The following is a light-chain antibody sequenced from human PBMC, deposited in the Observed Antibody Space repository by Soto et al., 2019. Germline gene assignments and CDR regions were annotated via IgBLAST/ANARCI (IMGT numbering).Light chain of an antibody. J-gene: IGKJ2*01. CDR3: QQYYDTPYT. V-gene: IGKV4-1*01. CDR2: WAS. CDR1: QTVAYSTSSQSY. Sequence: DIVMTQSPDSLAVSLGERATINCKSSQTVAYSTSSQSYLAWYQQKPGQPPKLLIYWASTRESGVPDRFSGSGSGTDFTLTISALQAEDVAIYYCQQYYDTPYTFGQGTKVDI.